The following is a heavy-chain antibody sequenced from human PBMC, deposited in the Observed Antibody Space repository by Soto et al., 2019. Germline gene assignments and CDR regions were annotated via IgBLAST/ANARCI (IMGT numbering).Heavy chain of an antibody. V-gene: IGHV1-46*01. CDR3: ARENYDILTGRNWFDP. Sequence: QVQLVQSGAEVKKPGASVKVSCKASGYTFTSYYMHWVRQAPGQGLEWMGIINPSGGSTSYAQKFQGRVTMTRDTATSTGYMELSSLRSEDTAVYYCARENYDILTGRNWFDPWGQGTLVTVSS. D-gene: IGHD3-9*01. CDR1: GYTFTSYY. CDR2: INPSGGST. J-gene: IGHJ5*02.